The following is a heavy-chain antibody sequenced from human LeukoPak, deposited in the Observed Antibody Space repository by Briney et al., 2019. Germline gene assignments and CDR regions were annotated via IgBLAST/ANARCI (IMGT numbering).Heavy chain of an antibody. Sequence: GGSLRLSCAASGFTFSTYSMNWVRQAPGKGLVWVSGMNSDGSSRNYADGVKGRFTISRDNAKNTLYLHMNSLRTEDTAVYYCGRGKLPGTVTDWGQGTPVTVSS. CDR3: GRGKLPGTVTD. D-gene: IGHD4-17*01. V-gene: IGHV3-74*01. CDR2: MNSDGSSR. CDR1: GFTFSTYS. J-gene: IGHJ4*02.